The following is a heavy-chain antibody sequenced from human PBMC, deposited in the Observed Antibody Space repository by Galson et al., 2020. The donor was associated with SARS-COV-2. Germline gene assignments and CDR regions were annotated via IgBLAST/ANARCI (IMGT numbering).Heavy chain of an antibody. CDR3: ASHGDQENWYFDL. CDR1: GFTFDDYG. Sequence: GGSLRLSCAASGFTFDDYGMSWVRQAPGKGLEWVSGINWNGGSTGYADSVKGRFTISRDNAKNSLYLQMNSLRAEDTALYHCASHGDQENWYFDLWGRGTLVTVAS. V-gene: IGHV3-20*01. D-gene: IGHD4-17*01. J-gene: IGHJ2*01. CDR2: INWNGGST.